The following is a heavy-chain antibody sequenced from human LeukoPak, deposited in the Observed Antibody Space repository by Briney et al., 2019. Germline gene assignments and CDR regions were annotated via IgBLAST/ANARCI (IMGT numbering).Heavy chain of an antibody. CDR3: ATDTAPDY. J-gene: IGHJ4*02. Sequence: GGSLRLSCAASGFTVSSYYMNWVRQAPGKELEWVSVIYTGGGRYYADSVRGRFTISRDTSKNMVFLQMNSLRVEDTAVYYCATDTAPDYWGQGTLVTVSS. D-gene: IGHD5-18*01. CDR1: GFTVSSYY. CDR2: IYTGGGR. V-gene: IGHV3-53*01.